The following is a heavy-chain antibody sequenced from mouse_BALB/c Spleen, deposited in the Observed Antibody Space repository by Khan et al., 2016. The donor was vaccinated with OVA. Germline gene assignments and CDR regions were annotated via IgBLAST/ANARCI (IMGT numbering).Heavy chain of an antibody. CDR3: ARGTAYYGNYEAMDY. CDR1: GCSLSNYG. D-gene: IGHD2-10*01. Sequence: QVQLQQSGPGLVAPSQSLSITCTVSGCSLSNYGVNWVRQPPGKGLEWLGIIWAGGSTNYNSALMSKLSIRKDNAKSQVFLKMISLQTDDTAMYYSARGTAYYGNYEAMDYWGQGTSVTVSS. J-gene: IGHJ4*01. V-gene: IGHV2-9*02. CDR2: IWAGGST.